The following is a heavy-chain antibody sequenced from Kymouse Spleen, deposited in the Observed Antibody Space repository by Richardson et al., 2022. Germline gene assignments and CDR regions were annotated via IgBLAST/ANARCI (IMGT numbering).Heavy chain of an antibody. CDR1: GFTFSSYG. CDR3: ARDGRYFDWLTGGMDV. CDR2: IWYDGSNK. Sequence: QVQLVESGGGVVQPGRSLRLSCAASGFTFSSYGMHWVRQAPGKGLEWVAVIWYDGSNKYYADSVKGRFTISRDNSKNTLYLQMNSLRAEDTAVYYCARDGRYFDWLTGGMDVWGQGTTVTVSS. V-gene: IGHV3-33*01. D-gene: IGHD3-9*01. J-gene: IGHJ6*02.